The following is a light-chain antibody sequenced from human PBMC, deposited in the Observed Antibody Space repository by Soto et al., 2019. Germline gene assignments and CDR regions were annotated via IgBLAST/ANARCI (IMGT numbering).Light chain of an antibody. V-gene: IGLV2-8*01. CDR2: DVS. CDR1: SSDVGGYNY. CDR3: TSFARGSTLV. Sequence: QSALTQPPSASGSPGQSVTISCTGTSSDVGGYNYVSWYQQHPGQAPKLMIYDVSQRPSGVPDRFSGSKSGNTASLTVSGLQAEDEADYYCTSFARGSTLVFGGGTKLTVL. J-gene: IGLJ3*02.